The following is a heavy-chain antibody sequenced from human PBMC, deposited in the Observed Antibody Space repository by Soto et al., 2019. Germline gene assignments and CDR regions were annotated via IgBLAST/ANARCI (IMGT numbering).Heavy chain of an antibody. V-gene: IGHV3-21*01. CDR3: ARGDTAMVLGAFDI. CDR1: GFTFSSYS. CDR2: ISSSSSYI. Sequence: GGSLRLSCAASGFTFSSYSMNWVRQAPGKGLEWVSSISSSSSYIYYADSVKGRFTISRDNAKNSLYLQMNSLRAEDTAVYYCARGDTAMVLGAFDIWGQGTMVTVSS. D-gene: IGHD5-18*01. J-gene: IGHJ3*02.